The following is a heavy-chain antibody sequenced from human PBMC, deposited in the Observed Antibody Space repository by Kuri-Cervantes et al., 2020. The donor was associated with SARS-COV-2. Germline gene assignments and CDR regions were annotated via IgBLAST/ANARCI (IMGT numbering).Heavy chain of an antibody. CDR1: GFTFSGHW. CDR3: VRDGDHWNFDY. V-gene: IGHV3-74*01. J-gene: IGHJ4*02. Sequence: GGSLRLSCAASGFTFSGHWIHWVRQAPGKGLVWVSRINSDGSNTTYADSVRGRFTISRDNAKNMLFLQMNSLRAEDTAVYYCVRDGDHWNFDYWGQGTLVTVSS. D-gene: IGHD1-1*01. CDR2: INSDGSNT.